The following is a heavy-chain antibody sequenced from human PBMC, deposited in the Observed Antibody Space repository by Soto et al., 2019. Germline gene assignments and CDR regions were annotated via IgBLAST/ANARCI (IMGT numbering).Heavy chain of an antibody. D-gene: IGHD3-22*01. CDR2: IIPIFGTA. J-gene: IGHJ6*02. Sequence: SVKVSCEASGGTFISYAISWVRQSPVQGLEWMGGIIPIFGTANYAQKFQGRVTITADECTSTAYMELSSLRCEDTAVYYWAGVPDSSGYHYYYYGMDVWGQGTTVTVSS. CDR1: GGTFISYA. CDR3: AGVPDSSGYHYYYYGMDV. V-gene: IGHV1-69*13.